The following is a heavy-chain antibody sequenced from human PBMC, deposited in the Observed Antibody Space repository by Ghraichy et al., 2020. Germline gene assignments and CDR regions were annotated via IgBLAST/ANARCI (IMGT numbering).Heavy chain of an antibody. CDR3: ARVGSSRPNYYFDY. CDR1: GGSFSGYY. V-gene: IGHV4-34*01. CDR2: INHSGST. Sequence: SETLSLTCAVYGGSFSGYYWSWIRQPPGKGLEWIGEINHSGSTNYNPSLKSRVTISVDTSKNQFSLKLSSVTAADTAVYYCARVGSSRPNYYFDYWGQGTLVTVSS. J-gene: IGHJ4*02. D-gene: IGHD6-13*01.